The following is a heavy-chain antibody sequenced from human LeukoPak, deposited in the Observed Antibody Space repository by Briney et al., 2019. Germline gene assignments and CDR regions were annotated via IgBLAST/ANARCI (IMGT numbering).Heavy chain of an antibody. CDR1: GFTFSNAW. V-gene: IGHV3-15*01. CDR3: TEMNDRDAFRX. D-gene: IGHD5-24*01. J-gene: IGHJ3*01. CDR2: IKNKADGGTT. Sequence: PGGSLRLSCAASGFTFSNAWMSWIRQAPGKGLEWVGLIKNKADGGTTEDAAPVKGRFTISRDDSRDTLYLQMNSLKTEDTAMYYCTEMNDRDAFRXWGQGTMVT.